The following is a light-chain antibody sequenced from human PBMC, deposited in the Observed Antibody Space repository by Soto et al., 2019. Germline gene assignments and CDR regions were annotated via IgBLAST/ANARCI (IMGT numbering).Light chain of an antibody. V-gene: IGLV1-40*01. CDR2: SSI. J-gene: IGLJ3*02. Sequence: QSVLTQPPSMSGAPGQRVTISCTGSSSDIGAGYDVHWYQQFPGTAPKLLIYSSINRPSGVPDRFSGSKSGTSASLAITGLQAEDEADYYCQSYDSSLGGSKGVFGGGTKVTVL. CDR1: SSDIGAGYD. CDR3: QSYDSSLGGSKGV.